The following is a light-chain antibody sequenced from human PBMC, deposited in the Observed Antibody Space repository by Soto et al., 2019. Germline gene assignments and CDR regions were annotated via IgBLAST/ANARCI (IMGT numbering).Light chain of an antibody. CDR2: DVT. CDR3: CSYEGSYSYV. Sequence: QSVLTQPRSVSGSPGQSVAISCTGTSSDVGGYNYVSWYQQHPGKAPKLIIYDVTKRPSGVPDRFSGSSSGNTASLTISGLQAEDQSDYFCCSYEGSYSYVLGTGTKVTVL. CDR1: SSDVGGYNY. V-gene: IGLV2-11*01. J-gene: IGLJ1*01.